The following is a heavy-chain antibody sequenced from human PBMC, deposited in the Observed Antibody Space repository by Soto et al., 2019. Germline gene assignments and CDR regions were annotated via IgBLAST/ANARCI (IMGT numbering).Heavy chain of an antibody. CDR2: IYHSGST. Sequence: SETLSLTCAVSGGSISSGGYSWSWIRQPPGKGLEWIGYIYHSGSTYYNPSLKSRVTTSVDRSKNQFSLKLSSVTAADTAVYYCARGLVINDFWSGYYGGWFDPWGQGTLVTVSS. V-gene: IGHV4-30-2*01. CDR3: ARGLVINDFWSGYYGGWFDP. CDR1: GGSISSGGYS. J-gene: IGHJ5*02. D-gene: IGHD3-3*01.